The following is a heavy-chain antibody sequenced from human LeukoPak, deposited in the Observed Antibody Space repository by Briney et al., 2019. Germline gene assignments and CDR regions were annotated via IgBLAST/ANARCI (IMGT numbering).Heavy chain of an antibody. J-gene: IGHJ4*02. CDR3: AKDMGGIQLRYFDY. V-gene: IGHV3-9*01. CDR2: ISWNSGSI. D-gene: IGHD5-18*01. Sequence: PGGSLRLSCAASGFTFDDYAMHWVRQAPGKGLEWVSGISWNSGSIGYADSVKGRFTISRDNAKNSLYLQMNSLRAEDTALYYCAKDMGGIQLRYFDYWGQGTLVTVSS. CDR1: GFTFDDYA.